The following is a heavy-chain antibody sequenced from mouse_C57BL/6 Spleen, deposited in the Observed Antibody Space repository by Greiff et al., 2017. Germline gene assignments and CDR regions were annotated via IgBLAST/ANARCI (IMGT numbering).Heavy chain of an antibody. CDR2: IYPGISDT. D-gene: IGHD2-3*01. Sequence: VQLQQSGTVLARPGASVKMSCKTSGYTFTSYWLHWVKQRPGQGLEWIGAIYPGISDTSYNQQFTGKAKLTAVTSASTAYMEHSSLTNDDSAVYYCTRSDDCYYVCDYWGQGTTLTVAS. CDR1: GYTFTSYW. J-gene: IGHJ2*01. CDR3: TRSDDCYYVCDY. V-gene: IGHV1-5*01.